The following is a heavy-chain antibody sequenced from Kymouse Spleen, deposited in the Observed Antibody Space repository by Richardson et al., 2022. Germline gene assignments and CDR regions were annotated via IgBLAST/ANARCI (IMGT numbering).Heavy chain of an antibody. V-gene: IGHV3-21*03. D-gene: IGHD1-1*01,IGHD1-20*01,IGHD1-7*01. CDR3: ARALWNLLIFDY. J-gene: IGHJ4*02. Sequence: EVQLVESGGGLVKPGGSLRLSCAASGFTFSSYSMNWVRQAPGKGLEWVSSISSSSSYIYYADSVKGRFTISRDNAKNSLYLQMNSLRAEDTAVYYCARALWNLLIFDYWGQGTLVTVSS. CDR2: ISSSSSYI. CDR1: GFTFSSYS.